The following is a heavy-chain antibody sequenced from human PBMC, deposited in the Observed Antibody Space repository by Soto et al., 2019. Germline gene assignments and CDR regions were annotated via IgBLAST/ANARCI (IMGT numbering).Heavy chain of an antibody. CDR3: ARHVAGYSSGLDY. V-gene: IGHV4-39*01. CDR2: IYYSGNT. Sequence: QLQLQESGPGLVKPSETRSLICTVSGGSISSSSYYWGWIRQPPGKGLEWIGSIYYSGNTYYNPSLKSRVTISVDTSKNQFSLKLSSVTAADTAVYYCARHVAGYSSGLDYWGQGTLVTVSS. D-gene: IGHD6-19*01. J-gene: IGHJ4*02. CDR1: GGSISSSSYY.